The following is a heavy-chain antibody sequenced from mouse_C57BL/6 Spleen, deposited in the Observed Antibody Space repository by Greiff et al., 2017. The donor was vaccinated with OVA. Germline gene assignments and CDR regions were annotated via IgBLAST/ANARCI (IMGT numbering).Heavy chain of an antibody. D-gene: IGHD1-1*01. CDR2: ISSGGSYT. CDR3: ATQGNYYGSSYDYFDY. J-gene: IGHJ2*01. CDR1: GFTFSSYG. Sequence: EVQLVESGGDLVKPGGSLKLSCAASGFTFSSYGMSWVRQTPDKRLEWVATISSGGSYTYYPDSVKGRFTISRDNAKNTLYLQMSSLKSEDTAMYYCATQGNYYGSSYDYFDYWGQGTTLTVSS. V-gene: IGHV5-6*01.